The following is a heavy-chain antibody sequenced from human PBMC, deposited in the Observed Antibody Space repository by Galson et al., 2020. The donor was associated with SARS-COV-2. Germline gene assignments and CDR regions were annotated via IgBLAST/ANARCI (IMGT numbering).Heavy chain of an antibody. J-gene: IGHJ6*03. Sequence: ASVKVSCKASGYTFTSYDINWVRQATGQGLEWMGWMNPNSGNTGYAQKFQGRVTMTRNTSISTAYMELSSLRSEDTAVYYCARGKGIRFIVVVVAATSYYMDVWGKGTTVTVSS. CDR3: ARGKGIRFIVVVVAATSYYMDV. CDR1: GYTFTSYD. V-gene: IGHV1-8*01. D-gene: IGHD2-15*01. CDR2: MNPNSGNT.